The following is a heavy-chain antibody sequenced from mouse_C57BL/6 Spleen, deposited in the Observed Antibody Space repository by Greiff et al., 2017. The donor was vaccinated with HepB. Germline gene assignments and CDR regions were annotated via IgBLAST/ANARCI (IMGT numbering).Heavy chain of an antibody. D-gene: IGHD2-5*01. CDR2: IDPSDSET. V-gene: IGHV1-52*01. Sequence: QVQLQQPGAELVRPGSSVKLSCKASGYTFTSYWMHWVKQRPIQGLEWIGNIDPSDSETHYNQKFKDKATLTVDKSSSTAYMQLSSLTSEDSAVYYCARGEDYSNYERDYYAMDYWGQGTSVTVSS. J-gene: IGHJ4*01. CDR3: ARGEDYSNYERDYYAMDY. CDR1: GYTFTSYW.